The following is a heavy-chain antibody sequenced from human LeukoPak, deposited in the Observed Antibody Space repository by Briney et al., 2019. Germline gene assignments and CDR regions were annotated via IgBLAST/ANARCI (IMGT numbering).Heavy chain of an antibody. V-gene: IGHV3-13*01. CDR2: IGTAGDT. CDR3: ARGLYERASGGYYYGMDV. D-gene: IGHD2/OR15-2a*01. J-gene: IGHJ6*02. Sequence: GGSLRLSCAASGFTFSSYDMHWVRQATGKGLEWVSAIGTAGDTYYPGSVKGRFTISRENAKNSLYLQMNSLRAGDTAVYYCARGLYERASGGYYYGMDVWGQGTTVTVSS. CDR1: GFTFSSYD.